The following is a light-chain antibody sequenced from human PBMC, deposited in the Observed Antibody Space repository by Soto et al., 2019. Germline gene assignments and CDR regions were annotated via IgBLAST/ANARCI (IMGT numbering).Light chain of an antibody. CDR2: EVT. Sequence: QSVLTQPASVSGSLGQSISISCTGTTSDVGIYKYVSWYQQHPGKAPKLMIYEVTNRPSGVSNRFSGSKSGNTASLNISGLRAEDEADYFCSSYPNNKTIPYVFGSGTKVTV. CDR1: TSDVGIYKY. V-gene: IGLV2-14*01. CDR3: SSYPNNKTIPYV. J-gene: IGLJ1*01.